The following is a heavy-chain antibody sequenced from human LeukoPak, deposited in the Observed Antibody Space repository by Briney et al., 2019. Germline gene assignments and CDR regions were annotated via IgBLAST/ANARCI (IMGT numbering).Heavy chain of an antibody. Sequence: GGSLRLSCAPSGFSFSTYWTHSVRQAPGKGLVWVSFITGSSSYIYYTDSVRGRFTISRDNATNSLFRQINSLTYEDTCENGFSRGCSSSPYFDCWGQGTLVTVSS. D-gene: IGHD6-6*01. CDR1: GFSFSTYW. CDR3: SRGCSSSPYFDC. J-gene: IGHJ4*02. V-gene: IGHV3-21*01. CDR2: ITGSSSYI.